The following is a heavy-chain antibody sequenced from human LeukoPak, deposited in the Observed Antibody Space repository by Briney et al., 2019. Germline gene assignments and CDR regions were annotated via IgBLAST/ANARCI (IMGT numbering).Heavy chain of an antibody. J-gene: IGHJ6*02. V-gene: IGHV3-23*01. D-gene: IGHD1-14*01. CDR3: AKLGSGRSYYYYYGMDV. CDR1: CFTFISYS. CDR2: YMGSGGST. Sequence: LGGAPRPPSGAACFTFISYSNRWGSRQPREGRGGGFGYMGSGGSTYYADSVKGRFTISRDNSKNTLYLQMNSLRAEDTAVYYCAKLGSGRSYYYYYGMDVWGQGTTVTVSS.